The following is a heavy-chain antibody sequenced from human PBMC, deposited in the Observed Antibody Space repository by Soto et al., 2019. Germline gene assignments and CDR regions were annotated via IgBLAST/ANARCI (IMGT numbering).Heavy chain of an antibody. D-gene: IGHD4-4*01. CDR3: ARASDKRYSNYWFDP. CDR2: IYYSGST. J-gene: IGHJ5*02. CDR1: GGSISSYY. Sequence: PSETLSLTCTVSGGSISSYYWSWIRQPPGKGLEWIGYIYYSGSTNYNPSLKSRVTISVDTSKNQFSLKLSSVTAADTAVYYCARASDKRYSNYWFDPWGQGTLVTVSS. V-gene: IGHV4-59*01.